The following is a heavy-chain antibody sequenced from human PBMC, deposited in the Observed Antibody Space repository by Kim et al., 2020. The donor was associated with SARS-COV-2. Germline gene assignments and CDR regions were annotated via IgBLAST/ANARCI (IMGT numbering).Heavy chain of an antibody. CDR3: ARAAGEDDPFDV. V-gene: IGHV3-23*01. CDR2: T. J-gene: IGHJ3*01. Sequence: TYYPDSVQSRFTLSRHRTKNTLYLQMNSWRVDDTAVSYCARAAGEDDPFDVWGQGTLVTVSS. D-gene: IGHD1-26*01.